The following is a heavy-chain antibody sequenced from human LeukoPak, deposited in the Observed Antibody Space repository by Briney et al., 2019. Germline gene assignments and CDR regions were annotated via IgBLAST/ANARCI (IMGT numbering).Heavy chain of an antibody. V-gene: IGHV4-59*01. CDR3: ARDLAVAGRNDAFDI. J-gene: IGHJ3*02. Sequence: SETLSLTCTVSGGSISSYYWSWIRQPPGKELEWIGYIYYSGSTNYNPSLKSRVTISVDTSKNQFSLKLSSVTAADTAVYYCARDLAVAGRNDAFDIWGQGTLVTVSS. D-gene: IGHD6-19*01. CDR1: GGSISSYY. CDR2: IYYSGST.